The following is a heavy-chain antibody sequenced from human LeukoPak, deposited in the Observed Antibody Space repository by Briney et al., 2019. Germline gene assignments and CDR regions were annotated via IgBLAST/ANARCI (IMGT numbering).Heavy chain of an antibody. J-gene: IGHJ4*02. Sequence: PGGSLRLSCAASGFTFSSYAMSWVRQAPGKGLEWVSAISSSGGSTYYADSVKGRFTISRDNSKNTLYLQMNSLRAEDTAVYYCAKDHDYRREYYFDYWGQGTLVTVSS. V-gene: IGHV3-23*01. D-gene: IGHD4-11*01. CDR3: AKDHDYRREYYFDY. CDR1: GFTFSSYA. CDR2: ISSSGGST.